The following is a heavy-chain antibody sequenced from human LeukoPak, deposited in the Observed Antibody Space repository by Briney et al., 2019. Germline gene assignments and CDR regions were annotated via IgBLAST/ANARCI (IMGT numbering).Heavy chain of an antibody. V-gene: IGHV4-59*01. Sequence: SETLSLTCTVSGGSISSYYWSWIRQPPGKGLEWIGNIYYSGSTNYNPSLKSRVTISVDTSKNQFSLKLSSVTAADTAVYYCARTGQTAMVLSWGQGTLVTVSS. D-gene: IGHD5-18*01. J-gene: IGHJ4*02. CDR3: ARTGQTAMVLS. CDR2: IYYSGST. CDR1: GGSISSYY.